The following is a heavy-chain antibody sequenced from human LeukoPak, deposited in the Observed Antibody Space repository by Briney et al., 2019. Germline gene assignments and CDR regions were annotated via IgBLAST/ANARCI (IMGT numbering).Heavy chain of an antibody. V-gene: IGHV3-73*01. CDR3: TRLGDSSGYYYIEDY. D-gene: IGHD3-22*01. CDR2: IRGKANSYAT. CDR1: GFTFSGSA. Sequence: PGGSLRLSCAASGFTFSGSAMHWVRQASGKGLEWVGRIRGKANSYATAYAASVKGRFTISRDDSKNTAYLQMNSLKTEDTAVYYCTRLGDSSGYYYIEDYWGQGTLVTVSS. J-gene: IGHJ4*02.